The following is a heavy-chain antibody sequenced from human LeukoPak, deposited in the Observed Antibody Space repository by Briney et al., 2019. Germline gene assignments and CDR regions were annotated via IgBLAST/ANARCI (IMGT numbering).Heavy chain of an antibody. Sequence: GGSLRLSCAASGFTFSSYSMNWVRQAPGKGLEWVSSISSSSSYIYYADSVKGRFTISRDNSKNTLYLQMNSLRAEDTAVYYCAKSHGYSYGFDYWGQGTLVTVSS. J-gene: IGHJ4*02. CDR1: GFTFSSYS. D-gene: IGHD5-18*01. CDR2: ISSSSSYI. CDR3: AKSHGYSYGFDY. V-gene: IGHV3-21*01.